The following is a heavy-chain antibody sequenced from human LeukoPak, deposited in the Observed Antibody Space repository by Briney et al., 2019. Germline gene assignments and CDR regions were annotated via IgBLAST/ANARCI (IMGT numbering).Heavy chain of an antibody. CDR3: ASQYYYDSSGYYPLDY. J-gene: IGHJ4*02. V-gene: IGHV3-30-3*01. D-gene: IGHD3-22*01. Sequence: GGSLRLSCVASGFTFSSYAMHWVRQAPGKGLEWVAVISYDGSNKYYADSVKGRFTISRDNSKNTLYLQMNSLRAEDTAVYYCASQYYYDSSGYYPLDYWGQGTLVTVSS. CDR2: ISYDGSNK. CDR1: GFTFSSYA.